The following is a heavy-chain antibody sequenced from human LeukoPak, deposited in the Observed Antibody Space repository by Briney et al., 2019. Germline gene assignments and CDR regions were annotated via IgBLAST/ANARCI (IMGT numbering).Heavy chain of an antibody. D-gene: IGHD3-22*01. V-gene: IGHV1-2*02. CDR3: ARERYYYDSSGYPNYDFDY. J-gene: IGHJ4*02. Sequence: RWASVKVSCKASGYTFIGFYMHWVRQAPGQGLEWMGWINPNSGGTKYAQKFQGRVTMTRDTSISTAYMELSRLRSDDTAVYYCARERYYYDSSGYPNYDFDYWGQGTLVTVSS. CDR1: GYTFIGFY. CDR2: INPNSGGT.